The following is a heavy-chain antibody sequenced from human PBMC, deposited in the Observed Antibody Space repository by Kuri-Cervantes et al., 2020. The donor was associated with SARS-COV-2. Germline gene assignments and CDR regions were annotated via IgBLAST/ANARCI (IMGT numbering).Heavy chain of an antibody. CDR3: ARSQGYCTANSCSWNWFDP. V-gene: IGHV1-69*13. J-gene: IGHJ5*02. CDR2: IIPTFDTA. CDR1: GGTFSSYS. D-gene: IGHD2-8*02. Sequence: SVKVSCKASGGTFSSYSVNWVRQAPGQGLEWMGRIIPTFDTATYAQKFQGRVTFTADESSSTAYMEVNSLTSEDTAVYFCARSQGYCTANSCSWNWFDPWGQATLATVSS.